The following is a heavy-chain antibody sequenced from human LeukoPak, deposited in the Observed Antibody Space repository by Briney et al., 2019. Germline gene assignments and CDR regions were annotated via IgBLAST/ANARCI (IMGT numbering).Heavy chain of an antibody. CDR2: VVGGGGTT. Sequence: GGSLRLSCAASGFTFSSYAMSWVRQAPGKGLEWVSAVVGGGGTTFYADSVKGRFTISRDKSKNTVYLQINSLRGEDTAVYYCAKARLSTGWAYNDYWGQGALVTVSS. J-gene: IGHJ4*02. CDR3: AKARLSTGWAYNDY. D-gene: IGHD6-19*01. CDR1: GFTFSSYA. V-gene: IGHV3-23*01.